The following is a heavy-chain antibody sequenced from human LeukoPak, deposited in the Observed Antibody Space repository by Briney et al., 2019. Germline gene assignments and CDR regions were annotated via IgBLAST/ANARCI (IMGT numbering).Heavy chain of an antibody. Sequence: SETLTLTCTVSGGSISSSSYYWGWIRQPPGKGLEGIGRIYYSGSTYYNPSLKRRVTISVDTSKKQFSLKLSSVTAADTAVYYCARLLRRTYDILTGPHFNYWGQGTLVTVSS. D-gene: IGHD3-9*01. V-gene: IGHV4-39*07. J-gene: IGHJ4*02. CDR2: IYYSGST. CDR3: ARLLRRTYDILTGPHFNY. CDR1: GGSISSSSYY.